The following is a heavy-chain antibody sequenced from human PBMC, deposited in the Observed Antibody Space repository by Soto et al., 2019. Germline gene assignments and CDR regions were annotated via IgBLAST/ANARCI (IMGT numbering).Heavy chain of an antibody. D-gene: IGHD3-22*01. V-gene: IGHV5-51*04. CDR1: GYSFTSYW. Sequence: GESLKISCKGSGYSFTSYWIGWVRQMPGKGLEWMGIIYPGDSDTRYSPSFQGQVTISADKPISTAYLQWSSLKASDTAMYYCASSRYYYDSSGYYYNWFDPWGQGTLVTVSS. J-gene: IGHJ5*02. CDR2: IYPGDSDT. CDR3: ASSRYYYDSSGYYYNWFDP.